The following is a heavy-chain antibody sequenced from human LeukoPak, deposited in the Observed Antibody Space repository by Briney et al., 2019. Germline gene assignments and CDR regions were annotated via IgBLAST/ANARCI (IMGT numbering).Heavy chain of an antibody. CDR2: IYYSGST. CDR1: GGSISSSSYY. J-gene: IGHJ4*02. D-gene: IGHD2-2*01. V-gene: IGHV4-39*07. CDR3: ARGRRSIVVVPAAPRPPPGLDY. Sequence: PSETLSLTCTVSGGSISSSSYYWGWIRQPPGKGLEWIGSIYYSGSTYYNPSLKSRVTISVDTSKNQFSLKLSSVTAADTAVYYCARGRRSIVVVPAAPRPPPGLDYWGQGTLVTVSS.